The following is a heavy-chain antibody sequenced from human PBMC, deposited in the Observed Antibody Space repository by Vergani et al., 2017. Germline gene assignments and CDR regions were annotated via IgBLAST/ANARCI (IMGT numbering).Heavy chain of an antibody. D-gene: IGHD2-8*02. CDR2: IDEYGNRA. CDR3: VRTEXCTGIACNTRFDS. Sequence: EVQLVESGGGSVQSGGSLRLSCVASGFSFNTYWMHWVRQVPGKGLMWVARIDEYGNRATYGDFETGRFTISRDNAKNTVFLQMNNLRAADAGVYYCVRTEXCTGIACNTRFDSWGQGALVTVSS. CDR1: GFSFNTYW. V-gene: IGHV3-74*03. J-gene: IGHJ5*01.